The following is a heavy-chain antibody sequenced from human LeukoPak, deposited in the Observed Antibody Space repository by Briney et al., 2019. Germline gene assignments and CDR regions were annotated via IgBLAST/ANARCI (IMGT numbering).Heavy chain of an antibody. Sequence: SVKVSCKASGGTFSSYAISWVRQAPGQGLEWMGRIIPILGIANYAQKFQGRVTITADKSTSTAYMELSSLRSEDTAVYYCARVGIAVAGTFDYWGQGTLVTVSS. J-gene: IGHJ4*02. CDR3: ARVGIAVAGTFDY. D-gene: IGHD6-19*01. CDR1: GGTFSSYA. V-gene: IGHV1-69*04. CDR2: IIPILGIA.